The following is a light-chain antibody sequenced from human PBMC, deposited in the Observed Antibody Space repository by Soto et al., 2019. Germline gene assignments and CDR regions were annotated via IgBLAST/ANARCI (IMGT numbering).Light chain of an antibody. V-gene: IGKV3-20*01. Sequence: EIVLTQSPGTLSLSPGERATLSCRASQSVSSSYLAWYQQKSGQAPRLLIYGASGRATGIPDRFSGSESGTDFTLTISRLEPEDFAVYYCQQYGSSPLYTFGQGTKLEI. CDR1: QSVSSSY. CDR2: GAS. J-gene: IGKJ2*01. CDR3: QQYGSSPLYT.